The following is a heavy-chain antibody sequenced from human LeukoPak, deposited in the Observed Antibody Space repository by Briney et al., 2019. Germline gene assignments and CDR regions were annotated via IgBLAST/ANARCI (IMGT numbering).Heavy chain of an antibody. Sequence: SETLSLTCAVYGGSFSDYYWSWIRQPPGKGLEWIGEINHSGSANYNPSLKSRVTISVDTSKNQFSLKLSSVTAADTAVYYCAGSIAARLDYWGQGTLVTVSS. J-gene: IGHJ4*02. CDR1: GGSFSDYY. V-gene: IGHV4-34*01. CDR2: INHSGSA. D-gene: IGHD6-6*01. CDR3: AGSIAARLDY.